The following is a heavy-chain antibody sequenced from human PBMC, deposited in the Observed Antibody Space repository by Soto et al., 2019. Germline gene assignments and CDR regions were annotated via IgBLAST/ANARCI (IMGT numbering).Heavy chain of an antibody. D-gene: IGHD3-10*01. CDR1: GYTFSSYG. CDR3: ARVGGSGPAYYFDY. Sequence: QVQLVQSGAEVKKPGASVKVSCKASGYTFSSYGIGWVRQAPGQGLEWMGWIGAYNGKKNYAQKFQGRVNMTRDTSTSTAYMELRSLRSDDTAVHYCARVGGSGPAYYFDYWDQGTLVTVSS. V-gene: IGHV1-18*01. CDR2: IGAYNGKK. J-gene: IGHJ4*02.